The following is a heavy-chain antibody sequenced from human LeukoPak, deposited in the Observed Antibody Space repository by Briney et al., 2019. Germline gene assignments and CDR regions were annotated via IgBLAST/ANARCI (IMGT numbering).Heavy chain of an antibody. CDR1: GGSISSSSYY. Sequence: SETLSLTCTVSGGSISSSSYYWGWIRQPPGKGLEWIGEINHSGSTNYNPSLKSRVTISVDTSKNQFSLKLSSVTAADTAVYYCAFGYCSSTSCHDYWGQGTLVTVSS. CDR3: AFGYCSSTSCHDY. J-gene: IGHJ4*02. V-gene: IGHV4-39*07. D-gene: IGHD2-2*03. CDR2: INHSGST.